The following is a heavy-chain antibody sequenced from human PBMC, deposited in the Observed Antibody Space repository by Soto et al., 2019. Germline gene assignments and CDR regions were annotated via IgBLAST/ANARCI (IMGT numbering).Heavy chain of an antibody. Sequence: QVQLQESGPGLVKPSETLSLSCTVSGGSISSYYWSWFRQSPGKRMEWIGYVHHSWGSSYNPSLQSRVAISLDPSKSQFSLKVTSATATDTAVYYGARQGFGPLHGLVDVWGQGTKVTVSS. CDR1: GGSISSYY. CDR3: ARQGFGPLHGLVDV. V-gene: IGHV4-59*08. J-gene: IGHJ6*02. CDR2: VHHSWGS. D-gene: IGHD3-10*01.